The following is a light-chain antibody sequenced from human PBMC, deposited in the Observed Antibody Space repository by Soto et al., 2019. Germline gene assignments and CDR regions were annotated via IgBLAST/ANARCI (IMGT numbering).Light chain of an antibody. CDR2: DAS. V-gene: IGKV1-33*01. CDR1: EDISNL. CDR3: QQYDDLLFT. Sequence: DIHMTQSPSSLSASIGDRVTITCQASEDISNLLNWYQQKPGKAPKLLIYDASILETGVPSRFSGSGSGTDFVLSITSLQPDDFATYYCQQYDDLLFTFGPGTTVDIK. J-gene: IGKJ3*01.